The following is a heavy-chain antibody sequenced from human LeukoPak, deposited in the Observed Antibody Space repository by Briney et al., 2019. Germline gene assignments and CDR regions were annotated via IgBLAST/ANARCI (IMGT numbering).Heavy chain of an antibody. D-gene: IGHD7-27*01. CDR3: ATWGVVS. V-gene: IGHV3-74*01. CDR2: IDGDGSST. Sequence: QSGGSLRLSCAASGFTFSSYWMHWVRHPPGKGLVWVSRIDGDGSSTTYADSVKGRFTISRDNAKNMLYLQMNSLRAEDTAVYYCATWGVVSWGQGTMVTVSS. J-gene: IGHJ3*01. CDR1: GFTFSSYW.